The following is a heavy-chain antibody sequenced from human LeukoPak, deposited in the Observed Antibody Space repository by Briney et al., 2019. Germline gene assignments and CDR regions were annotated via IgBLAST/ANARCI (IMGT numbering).Heavy chain of an antibody. D-gene: IGHD2/OR15-2a*01. CDR3: ARVVRSLYGVFDY. CDR2: IYYSGST. Sequence: SQTLSLTCTVSGGSISSGGYYWSWIRQHPGKGLEWIGYIYYSGSTYYNPSLKSRVTISVDTSKNQFSLKLSSVTAADTAVCYCARVVRSLYGVFDYWGQGTLVTVSS. CDR1: GGSISSGGYY. J-gene: IGHJ4*02. V-gene: IGHV4-31*03.